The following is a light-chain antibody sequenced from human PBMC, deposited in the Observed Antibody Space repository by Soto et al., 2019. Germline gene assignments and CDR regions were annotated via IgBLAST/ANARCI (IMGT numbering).Light chain of an antibody. J-gene: IGKJ2*01. V-gene: IGKV3-15*01. CDR1: QSVNNN. Sequence: EIILTQSPASLSVSPGERATLSCRASQSVNNNLAWYQQKPGQAPRLLIYGESTRATGIPGGFRGSGSGTEFTLTITSLQSEDFAVYCCQQYNNLSPDTFGQGTKLEIK. CDR2: GES. CDR3: QQYNNLSPDT.